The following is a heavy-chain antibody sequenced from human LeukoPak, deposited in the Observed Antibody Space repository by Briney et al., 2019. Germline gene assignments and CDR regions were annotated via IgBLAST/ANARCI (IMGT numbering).Heavy chain of an antibody. CDR3: ARIVVDSRGWYHFDY. J-gene: IGHJ4*02. Sequence: PGGSLRLSCAASGFTFSSYAMHWVRQAPGKGLEWVSYISSGSSTINYADSVKGRFTISRDNAKNSLSLQMNSLRAEDTAVYYCARIVVDSRGWYHFDYWGQGTLVTVSS. V-gene: IGHV3-48*04. CDR1: GFTFSSYA. CDR2: ISSGSSTI. D-gene: IGHD6-19*01.